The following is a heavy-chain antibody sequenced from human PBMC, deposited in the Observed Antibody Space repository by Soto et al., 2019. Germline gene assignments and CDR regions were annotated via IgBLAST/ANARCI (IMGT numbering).Heavy chain of an antibody. CDR3: AVLTGYFYDLDV. CDR1: GFTFSNYA. CDR2: ISGVGGRT. V-gene: IGHV3-23*01. J-gene: IGHJ6*02. D-gene: IGHD7-27*01. Sequence: EVQMLESGGGLVQPGRSLRLSCAAYGFTFSNYAMSWVRQAPGKGLEWVSTISGVGGRTHYSESVEGRFTISRDNSKSTLYLQMDSLRAEDTAVYHCAVLTGYFYDLDVWGQGTTVTVSS.